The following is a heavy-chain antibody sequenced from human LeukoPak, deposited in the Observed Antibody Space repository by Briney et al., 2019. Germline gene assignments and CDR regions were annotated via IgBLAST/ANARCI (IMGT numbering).Heavy chain of an antibody. CDR3: VRGRDYGDYWLFDF. CDR2: ISYDGSNK. D-gene: IGHD4-17*01. Sequence: GRSLRLSCAASGFTFSSYGMHWVRQAPGKGLEWVAVISYDGSNKYYADSVKGRFTISRDNSKNMLYLQMNSLRAEDTAVYYCVRGRDYGDYWLFDFWGQGTLVTVSS. CDR1: GFTFSSYG. J-gene: IGHJ4*02. V-gene: IGHV3-30*03.